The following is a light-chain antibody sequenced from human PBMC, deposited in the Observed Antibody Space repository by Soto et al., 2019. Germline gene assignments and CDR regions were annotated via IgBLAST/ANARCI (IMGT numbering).Light chain of an antibody. CDR2: AAS. V-gene: IGKV1-39*01. J-gene: IGKJ4*01. CDR1: QSITTY. Sequence: DIQMTQSPSSLSASVGDRVTITCRASQSITTYLNWYRQKPGKAPKLLIYAASSLQSGVPSRFSGSGSETEFTLSISSLQPEDFATYFCPQIYSAPLTFXGGTKLDIK. CDR3: PQIYSAPLT.